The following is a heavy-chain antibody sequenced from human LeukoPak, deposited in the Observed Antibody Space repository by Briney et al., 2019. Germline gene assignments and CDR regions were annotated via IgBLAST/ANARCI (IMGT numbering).Heavy chain of an antibody. V-gene: IGHV4-59*01. J-gene: IGHJ4*02. D-gene: IGHD6-13*01. Sequence: SETLSLTCTVSGGSISSYYWSWIRQPPGKGLEWIGYIYYSGSTNYNPSLKSRVTISVDTSKNQFSLKLSSVTAADTAVYYCARERQQLVSDPRGYFDYWGQGTLVTVSS. CDR3: ARERQQLVSDPRGYFDY. CDR2: IYYSGST. CDR1: GGSISSYY.